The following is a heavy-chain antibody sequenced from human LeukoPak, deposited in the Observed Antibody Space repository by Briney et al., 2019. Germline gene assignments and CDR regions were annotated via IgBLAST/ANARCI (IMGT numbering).Heavy chain of an antibody. D-gene: IGHD5-12*01. CDR3: ARDFSGYAPDY. Sequence: ASVKVPCKPSGYTFATYGFSWVRQAPGQGLESMGWVNTHNGKTHYAPQIQGRVTMTTATSTSTAYMELRSLVSDDTAVYYCARDFSGYAPDYWGQGTLVTVSS. J-gene: IGHJ4*02. CDR2: VNTHNGKT. CDR1: GYTFATYG. V-gene: IGHV1-18*01.